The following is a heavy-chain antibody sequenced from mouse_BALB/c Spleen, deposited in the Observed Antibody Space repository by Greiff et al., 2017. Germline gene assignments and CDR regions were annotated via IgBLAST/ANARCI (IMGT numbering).Heavy chain of an antibody. V-gene: IGHV5-17*02. Sequence: EVKLVESGGGLVQPGGSRKLSCAASGFTFSSFGMHWVRQAPEKGLEWVAYISSGSSTIYYADTVKGRFTISRDNPKNTLFLQMTSLRSEDTAMYYCASSYDYDGYYAMDYWGQGTSVTVSS. J-gene: IGHJ4*01. CDR1: GFTFSSFG. D-gene: IGHD2-4*01. CDR3: ASSYDYDGYYAMDY. CDR2: ISSGSSTI.